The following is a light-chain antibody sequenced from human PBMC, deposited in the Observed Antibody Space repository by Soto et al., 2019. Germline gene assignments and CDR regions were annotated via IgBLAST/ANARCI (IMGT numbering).Light chain of an antibody. Sequence: QSVLTQPASVSGSPGQSITISCTGTSSDVGGYNDVSWFQQYPGKAPKLMNYDVSNRPSGVSNRFSGSKSGNTASLTISGLQAEDEADYYCCSYTSSSTYVFGTGTKVTV. CDR3: CSYTSSSTYV. V-gene: IGLV2-14*01. CDR2: DVS. J-gene: IGLJ1*01. CDR1: SSDVGGYND.